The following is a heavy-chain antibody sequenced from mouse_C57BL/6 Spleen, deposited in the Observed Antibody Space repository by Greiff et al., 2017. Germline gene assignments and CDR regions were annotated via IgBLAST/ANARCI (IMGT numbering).Heavy chain of an antibody. CDR1: GYTFTSYW. V-gene: IGHV1-69*01. CDR2: IDPSDSYT. CDR3: ASVYYSNSFAY. D-gene: IGHD2-5*01. Sequence: VQLVESGAELVMPGASVKLSCKASGYTFTSYWMHWVKQRPGQGLEWIGEIDPSDSYTNYNQKFKGKSTLTVDKSSSTAYMQLSSLTSEDSAVYYCASVYYSNSFAYWGQGTLVTVSA. J-gene: IGHJ3*01.